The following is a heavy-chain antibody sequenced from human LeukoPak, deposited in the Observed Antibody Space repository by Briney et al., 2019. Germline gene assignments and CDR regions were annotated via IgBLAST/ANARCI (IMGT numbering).Heavy chain of an antibody. J-gene: IGHJ4*02. CDR2: IRYDGGDE. D-gene: IGHD5-12*01. CDR3: EKSRPGAYEGFFDY. CDR1: GFTFSDYG. V-gene: IGHV3-30*02. Sequence: QSGGSLRLSCAASGFTFSDYGMHWVRQAPGKGLEWVAFIRYDGGDEKYADSVKGRFTVSRDNSKNTLYLQMNSLRVEDTAVYYWEKSRPGAYEGFFDYWGQGTLVTVPS.